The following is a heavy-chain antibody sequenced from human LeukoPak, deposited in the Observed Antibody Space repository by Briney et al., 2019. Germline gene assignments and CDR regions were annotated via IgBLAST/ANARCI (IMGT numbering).Heavy chain of an antibody. CDR1: GGSISIYY. D-gene: IGHD3-10*01. J-gene: IGHJ4*02. CDR2: IYYSGST. CDR3: ARQAGSGSYEVDY. V-gene: IGHV4-59*08. Sequence: SETLSLTCTVAGGSISIYYWSWIRQPPGKGLEWIGYIYYSGSTNYNPSLKSRVTISVDTSKNQFSLKLSSVTAADTAVYYCARQAGSGSYEVDYWGQGTLVTVSS.